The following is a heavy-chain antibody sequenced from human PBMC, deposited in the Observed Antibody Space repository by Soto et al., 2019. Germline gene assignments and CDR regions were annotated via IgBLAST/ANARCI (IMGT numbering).Heavy chain of an antibody. V-gene: IGHV1-69*08. D-gene: IGHD2-8*02. Sequence: QVQLVQSGAEVKKPGSSVKVSCKASGGTFSSYTISWVRQAPGQGLEWMGRIIPILGIANYAQKFQGRVTISADKSTSTADMELSSLRSEDTAVYYCARDRGTTGFDYWGQGTLVTVSS. CDR1: GGTFSSYT. J-gene: IGHJ4*02. CDR2: IIPILGIA. CDR3: ARDRGTTGFDY.